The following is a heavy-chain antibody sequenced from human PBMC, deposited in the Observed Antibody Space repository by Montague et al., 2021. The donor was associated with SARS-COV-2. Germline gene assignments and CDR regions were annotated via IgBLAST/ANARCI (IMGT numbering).Heavy chain of an antibody. CDR1: GGSFSTYS. D-gene: IGHD3-10*01. CDR2: INHGGST. CDR3: ARLRDGVVPSPILGVGPYYSYYYRDV. Sequence: SETLSLTCAVHGGSFSTYSWNWIRQPPGKGLEWIGEINHGGSTKYSPSLKSRLTISADTSKNQFSLKLTSVAAADTAVYYCARLRDGVVPSPILGVGPYYSYYYRDVWGRGTTVTVSS. V-gene: IGHV4-34*01. J-gene: IGHJ6*03.